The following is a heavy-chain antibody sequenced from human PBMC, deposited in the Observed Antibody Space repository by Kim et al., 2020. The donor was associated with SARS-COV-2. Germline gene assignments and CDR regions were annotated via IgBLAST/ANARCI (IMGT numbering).Heavy chain of an antibody. CDR1: GYSFTSYW. J-gene: IGHJ6*02. CDR2: IYPGDSDT. CDR3: ARHKSRGVLRYFHRSYYYGMDV. V-gene: IGHV5-51*01. D-gene: IGHD3-9*01. Sequence: GESLKISCKGSGYSFTSYWIGWVRQMPGKGLEWMGIIYPGDSDTRYSPSFQGQVTISADKSISTAYLQWSSLKASDTAMYYCARHKSRGVLRYFHRSYYYGMDVWGQGTTVTVSS.